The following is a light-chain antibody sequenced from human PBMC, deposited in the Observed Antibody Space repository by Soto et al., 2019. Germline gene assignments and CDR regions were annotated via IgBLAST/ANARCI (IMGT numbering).Light chain of an antibody. CDR3: QQRKNWPLT. V-gene: IGKV3-11*01. CDR2: DAS. J-gene: IGKJ5*01. Sequence: PGERATLSCRASQSVGSYLAWYXQKXGQXXRXXXYDASNRATGIPARFSGSGYGTDFTLTISSLEPEDFAVYYCQQRKNWPLTFGQGTRLEIK. CDR1: QSVGSY.